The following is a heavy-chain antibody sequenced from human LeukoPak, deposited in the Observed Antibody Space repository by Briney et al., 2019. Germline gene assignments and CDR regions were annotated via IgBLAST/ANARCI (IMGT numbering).Heavy chain of an antibody. Sequence: HPGGSLRPSCAASGFTFSGYNMSWVRQAPGKGLEWVSYISGSTATIYYADSVKGRFTISRDNAKNSLYLQMNSLRAEDTAVYYCARDSGGYDWGQGTLVTVSS. CDR1: GFTFSGYN. V-gene: IGHV3-48*04. CDR3: ARDSGGYD. D-gene: IGHD1-1*01. J-gene: IGHJ4*02. CDR2: ISGSTATI.